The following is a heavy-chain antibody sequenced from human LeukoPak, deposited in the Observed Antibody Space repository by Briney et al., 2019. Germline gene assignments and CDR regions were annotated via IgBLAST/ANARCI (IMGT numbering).Heavy chain of an antibody. CDR2: INPSGGST. CDR3: ARGSVGAHNWFDP. V-gene: IGHV1-46*01. J-gene: IGHJ5*02. D-gene: IGHD1-26*01. CDR1: GYTFTSYY. Sequence: GASVKVSCKASGYTFTSYYMHWVRQAPGQGLEWMGIINPSGGSTSYAQKFQGRVTMTRNTSISTAYMELSSLRSEDTAVYYCARGSVGAHNWFDPWGQGTLVTVSS.